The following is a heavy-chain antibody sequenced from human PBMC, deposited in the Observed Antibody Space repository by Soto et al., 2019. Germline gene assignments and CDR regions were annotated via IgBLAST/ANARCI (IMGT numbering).Heavy chain of an antibody. J-gene: IGHJ4*02. CDR1: GFTFSSYA. Sequence: GGSLRLSCAASGFTFSSYAMSWVRQAPGKGLEWVSAISGSGGSTYYANSVKGRFTISRDNSKNTLYLQMGSLRAEDMAVYYCARVDSGYDFNYFDYWGQGTLVTVSS. D-gene: IGHD5-12*01. CDR3: ARVDSGYDFNYFDY. CDR2: ISGSGGST. V-gene: IGHV3-64*01.